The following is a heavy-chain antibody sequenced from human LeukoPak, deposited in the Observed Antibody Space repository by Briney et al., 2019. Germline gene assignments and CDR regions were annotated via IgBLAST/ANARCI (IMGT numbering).Heavy chain of an antibody. CDR1: GFTFSSYA. CDR3: ARADDSSGYYRISIDY. Sequence: GGSLRLSCAASGFTFSSYAMSWVRQAPGKGLEWVSAISGSGGSAYYADSVKGQFTISRDNSKNTLYLQMNSLRAEDTAVYYCARADDSSGYYRISIDYWGQGTLVTVSS. CDR2: ISGSGGSA. D-gene: IGHD3-22*01. J-gene: IGHJ4*02. V-gene: IGHV3-23*01.